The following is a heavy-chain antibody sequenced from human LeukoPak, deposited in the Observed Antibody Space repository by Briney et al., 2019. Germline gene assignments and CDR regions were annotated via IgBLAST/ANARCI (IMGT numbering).Heavy chain of an antibody. J-gene: IGHJ4*02. CDR2: IKLDGSEK. D-gene: IGHD3-9*01. CDR3: PRHQYDTRSRRGNFDS. V-gene: IGHV3-7*03. CDR1: GFTFGKYW. Sequence: PGGSLRLSCVASGFTFGKYWMSWVRQAPGKGLEWVADIKLDGSEKNYVDSVKGRFTISRDNTKNSLYLQMNILIVEDTAVFYCPRHQYDTRSRRGNFDSWGQRTLVIVSS.